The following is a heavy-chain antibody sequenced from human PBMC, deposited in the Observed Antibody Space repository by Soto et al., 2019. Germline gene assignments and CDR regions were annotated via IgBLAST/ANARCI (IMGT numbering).Heavy chain of an antibody. J-gene: IGHJ6*02. Sequence: GGSLRLSCAASGFTFSSYAMSWVRQAPGKGLEWVSAISGSGGSTYYADSVKGRFTISRDNSKNTLYLQMNSLRAEDTAVYYCAKDLDINNYYDSSGLVWGQGTTVTVSS. V-gene: IGHV3-23*01. CDR1: GFTFSSYA. CDR3: AKDLDINNYYDSSGLV. CDR2: ISGSGGST. D-gene: IGHD3-22*01.